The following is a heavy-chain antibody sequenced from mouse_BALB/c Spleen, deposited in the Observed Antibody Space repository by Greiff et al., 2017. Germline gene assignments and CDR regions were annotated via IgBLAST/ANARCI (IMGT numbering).Heavy chain of an antibody. D-gene: IGHD2-3*01. V-gene: IGHV3-8*02. Sequence: DVKLQESGPSLVKPSQTLSLTCSVTGDSITSGYWNWIRKFPGNKLEYMGYISYSGSTYYNPSLKSRISITRDTSKNQYYLQLNSVTTEDTATYYCARGDDGYYVWYFDVWGAGTTVTVSS. J-gene: IGHJ1*01. CDR2: ISYSGST. CDR3: ARGDDGYYVWYFDV. CDR1: GDSITSGY.